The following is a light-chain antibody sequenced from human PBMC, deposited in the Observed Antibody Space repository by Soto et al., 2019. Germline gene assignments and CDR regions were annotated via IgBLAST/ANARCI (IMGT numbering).Light chain of an antibody. Sequence: EIVLTQSPGTLSLSPGERATLSCRASQSVSSSYLAWYQQKPGQAPRLLIYGASSRATGIPDRFSGSGSGTDFTLTISRLEPEDFAVYYCQQDGSSSITFGQGTRRDLK. J-gene: IGKJ5*01. CDR1: QSVSSSY. CDR3: QQDGSSSIT. CDR2: GAS. V-gene: IGKV3-20*01.